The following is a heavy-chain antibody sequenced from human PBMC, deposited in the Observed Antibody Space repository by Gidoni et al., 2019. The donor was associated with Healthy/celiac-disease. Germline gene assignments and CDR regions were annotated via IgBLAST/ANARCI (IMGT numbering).Heavy chain of an antibody. CDR2: IKSKTDGGTT. D-gene: IGHD3-10*01. Sequence: EVQLVESGGGLVKPGGSLRLSCAASGFTFSNAWMSWVRQAPGKGLEWVGRIKSKTDGGTTDYAAPVKGRFTISRDDSKNTLYLQMNSLKTEDTAVYYCTTVPSSVRGVIIKYYFDYWGQGTLVTVSS. V-gene: IGHV3-15*01. CDR1: GFTFSNAW. J-gene: IGHJ4*02. CDR3: TTVPSSVRGVIIKYYFDY.